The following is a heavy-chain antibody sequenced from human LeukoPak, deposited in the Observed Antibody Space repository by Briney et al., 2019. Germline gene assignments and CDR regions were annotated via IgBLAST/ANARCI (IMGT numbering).Heavy chain of an antibody. CDR3: ARGGYSGYRSRFDY. V-gene: IGHV4-34*01. CDR1: GGPFSGYS. J-gene: IGHJ4*02. Sequence: SETLSLTCAVHGGPFSGYSWNWIRQPPGMGLEWIGEVNHSGSTNCNPSLKSRVTISVDTAKNQFSLKLSSVTAADTSVYYCARGGYSGYRSRFDYWGRGTLVTVSS. CDR2: VNHSGST. D-gene: IGHD5-12*01.